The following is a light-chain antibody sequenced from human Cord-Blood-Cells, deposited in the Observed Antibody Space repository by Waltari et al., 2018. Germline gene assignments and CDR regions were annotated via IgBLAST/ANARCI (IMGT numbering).Light chain of an antibody. CDR1: SSNIGSNT. J-gene: IGLJ3*02. V-gene: IGLV1-44*01. Sequence: QSVLTQPPSASWTPGQRVTISCSGSSSNIGSNTVIWYQQLPGTAPKLLIYSNNQRPSGVPDRFSGSKSGTSASLAISGLQSEDEADYYCAAWDDSLNGRWVFGGGTKLTVL. CDR2: SNN. CDR3: AAWDDSLNGRWV.